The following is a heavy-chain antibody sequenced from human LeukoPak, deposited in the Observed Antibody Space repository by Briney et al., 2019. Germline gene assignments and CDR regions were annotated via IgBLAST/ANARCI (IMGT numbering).Heavy chain of an antibody. J-gene: IGHJ4*02. V-gene: IGHV3-11*04. CDR1: GFTFSDWY. Sequence: GGSLRLSCAASGFTFSDWYMSWIRQTPGKGLEWISYISLSGSSIYYADSVKGRFTISRDNAKNSLYLQMNSLRAKDTAVYYCAKDRWAAGDYWGQGTLVTVSS. CDR2: ISLSGSSI. D-gene: IGHD4-23*01. CDR3: AKDRWAAGDY.